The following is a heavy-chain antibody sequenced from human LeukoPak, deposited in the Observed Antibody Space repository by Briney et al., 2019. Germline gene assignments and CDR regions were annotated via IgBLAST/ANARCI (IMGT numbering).Heavy chain of an antibody. J-gene: IGHJ4*02. CDR2: IYYSGST. CDR1: GGSISSSSYY. CDR3: ARVGGYNSYYFDY. V-gene: IGHV4-39*07. D-gene: IGHD5-24*01. Sequence: SETLSLTCSVSGGSISSSSYYWGWIRQPPGKGLEWIGSIYYSGSTYYNPSLKSRVTISVDTSKNQFSLKLSSVTAADTAVYYCARVGGYNSYYFDYWGQGTLVTVSS.